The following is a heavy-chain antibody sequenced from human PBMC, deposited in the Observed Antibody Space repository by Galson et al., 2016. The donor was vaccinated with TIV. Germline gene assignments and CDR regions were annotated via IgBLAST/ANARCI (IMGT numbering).Heavy chain of an antibody. Sequence: SLRLSCAASGFTFSTYALTWVRQTPGKGLEWVSTISGTGISTYYADSVKGRFTVSRDNAKNSVYLQMNSLRAEDTALYYCARLNGDTYYYFYIDVWGKGTTVTVSS. V-gene: IGHV3-23*01. CDR3: ARLNGDTYYYFYIDV. D-gene: IGHD3-10*01. J-gene: IGHJ6*03. CDR2: ISGTGIST. CDR1: GFTFSTYA.